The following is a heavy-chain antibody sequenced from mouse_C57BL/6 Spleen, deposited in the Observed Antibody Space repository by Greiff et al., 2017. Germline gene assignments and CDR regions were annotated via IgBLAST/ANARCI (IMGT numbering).Heavy chain of an antibody. CDR2: ISYDGSN. CDR3: ARDGIGGYFDV. D-gene: IGHD2-14*01. J-gene: IGHJ1*03. CDR1: GYSITSGYY. Sequence: DVQLQESGPGLVKPSQSLSLTCSVTGYSITSGYYWNWIRQFPGNKLEWMGYISYDGSNNYNPSLKNRISITRDTSKNQFFLKLNSVTTEDTATYYCARDGIGGYFDVWGTGTTVTVSS. V-gene: IGHV3-6*01.